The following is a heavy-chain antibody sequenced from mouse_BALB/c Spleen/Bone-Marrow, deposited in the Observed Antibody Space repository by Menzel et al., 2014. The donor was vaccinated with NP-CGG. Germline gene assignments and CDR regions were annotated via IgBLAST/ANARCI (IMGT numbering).Heavy chain of an antibody. CDR1: GFDFSRYW. CDR3: ARPGLNFYASRYFDV. V-gene: IGHV4-1*02. D-gene: IGHD1-1*01. Sequence: VQLQQSGGGLVQPGGSLKLSCAASGFDFSRYWMSWVRQAPGKGLEWIGEINPDSSTINYTPSLKDKFTISRDNAKNTLYLQMSKVRSEDTALYFCARPGLNFYASRYFDVWGAGTTVTVSS. CDR2: INPDSSTI. J-gene: IGHJ1*01.